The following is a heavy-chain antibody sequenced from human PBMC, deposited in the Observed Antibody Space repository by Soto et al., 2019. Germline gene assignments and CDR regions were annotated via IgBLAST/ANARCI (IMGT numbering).Heavy chain of an antibody. CDR3: AREVGGYDFYYYYMDV. J-gene: IGHJ6*03. CDR1: GFTVSSNY. Sequence: EVQLVESGGGLVQPGGSLRLSCAASGFTVSSNYMSWVRQTPGKRLEGVSVIYSGGSTYYADSVKGRFTISRDNSKNTLYLQMNSLRAEDTAVYYCAREVGGYDFYYYYMDVWGKGTTVNVSS. V-gene: IGHV3-66*01. D-gene: IGHD5-12*01. CDR2: IYSGGST.